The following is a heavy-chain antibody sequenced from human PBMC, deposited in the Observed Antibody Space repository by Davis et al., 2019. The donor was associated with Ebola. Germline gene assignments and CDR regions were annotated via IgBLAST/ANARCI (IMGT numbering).Heavy chain of an antibody. D-gene: IGHD3-10*01. V-gene: IGHV3-11*01. CDR3: ATYYYGSGRSFDY. Sequence: GESLKISCAASGFTFSDYYMTWIRQAPGKGLEWVSYIGISDNTIYYADSVKGRFTISRDNAKNSLYLQMSGLRAEDTAVYFCATYYYGSGRSFDYWGQGTLVTVSS. CDR2: IGISDNTI. J-gene: IGHJ4*02. CDR1: GFTFSDYY.